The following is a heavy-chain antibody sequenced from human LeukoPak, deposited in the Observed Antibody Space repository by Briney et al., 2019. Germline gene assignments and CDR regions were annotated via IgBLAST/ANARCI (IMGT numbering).Heavy chain of an antibody. CDR2: INPNTGGT. CDR1: GYTFTGYY. Sequence: ASVKVSCKASGYTFTGYYIHWVRQAPGQGLEWVGRINPNTGGTNYAQKFQGRVTMTRDTSITTAYMELSRLRSDDTALYYCVRDLRLNSGGYYYMDVWGKGTTVTVSS. V-gene: IGHV1-2*02. CDR3: VRDLRLNSGGYYYMDV. J-gene: IGHJ6*03. D-gene: IGHD3-10*01.